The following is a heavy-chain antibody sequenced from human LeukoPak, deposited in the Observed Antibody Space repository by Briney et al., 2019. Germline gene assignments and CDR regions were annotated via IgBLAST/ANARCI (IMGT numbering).Heavy chain of an antibody. Sequence: GASVKVSCKASGYIFSDYYMHWVRQAPGQGLEWLGWINPKSGAADYAQQFRGRVTMTRDTSINTDYMEMKRVTSDDTAVYYCARSRGELPTYYYGMDVWGQGTTVTVSS. CDR1: GYIFSDYY. J-gene: IGHJ6*02. CDR2: INPKSGAA. CDR3: ARSRGELPTYYYGMDV. V-gene: IGHV1-2*02. D-gene: IGHD1-26*01.